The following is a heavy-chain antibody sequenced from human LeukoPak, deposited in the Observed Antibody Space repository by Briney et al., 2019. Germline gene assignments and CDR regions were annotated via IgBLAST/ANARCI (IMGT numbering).Heavy chain of an antibody. V-gene: IGHV1-8*01. J-gene: IGHJ4*02. Sequence: GASVKVSCKASGYTFPSYDINWVRQATGQGLEWMGWMNPNSGNTGYAQKFQGRVTMTRNTSISTAYMELSSLRSEDTAVYYCVCGYSYGYFDYWGQGTLVTVSS. CDR3: VCGYSYGYFDY. CDR1: GYTFPSYD. D-gene: IGHD5-18*01. CDR2: MNPNSGNT.